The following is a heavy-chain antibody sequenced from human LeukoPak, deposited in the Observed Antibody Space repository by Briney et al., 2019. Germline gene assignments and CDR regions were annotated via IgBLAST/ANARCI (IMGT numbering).Heavy chain of an antibody. J-gene: IGHJ4*02. V-gene: IGHV3-23*01. D-gene: IGHD3-10*01. Sequence: GGSLRLSCAASGFTFSSYAMSWVRQAPGKGLEWVSAISGSGGSTYYADSVKGRFTISRDKSKNTLDLQMNSLRAEDTSVYYCAKVPLGESSRFDYWGQGTLVTVSS. CDR1: GFTFSSYA. CDR2: ISGSGGST. CDR3: AKVPLGESSRFDY.